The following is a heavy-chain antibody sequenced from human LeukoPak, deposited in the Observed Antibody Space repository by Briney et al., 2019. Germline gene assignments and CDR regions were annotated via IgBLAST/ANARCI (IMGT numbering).Heavy chain of an antibody. CDR2: ISKSGTYI. D-gene: IGHD2-2*01. J-gene: IGHJ4*02. CDR3: TREVLIVVEPASNTIDF. CDR1: GFTFRDYT. V-gene: IGHV3-21*01. Sequence: PGGSLRLSCAASGFTFRDYTMNWVRQAPGKGLEWVSAISKSGTYIKYADSVKGRFTVSRDNAKNSLFLQMSSLRVEDTALYFCTREVLIVVEPASNTIDFWGQGTRVTVSS.